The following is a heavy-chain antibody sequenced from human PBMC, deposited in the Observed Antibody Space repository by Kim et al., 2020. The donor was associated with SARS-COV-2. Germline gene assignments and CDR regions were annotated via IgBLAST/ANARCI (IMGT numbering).Heavy chain of an antibody. D-gene: IGHD4-17*01. Sequence: PSLQSRVTISVDTSKNQCSLKLSSVTAADTAVYYCARGPTVTTRYYYGMDVWGQGTTVTVSS. J-gene: IGHJ6*02. CDR3: ARGPTVTTRYYYGMDV. V-gene: IGHV4-34*01.